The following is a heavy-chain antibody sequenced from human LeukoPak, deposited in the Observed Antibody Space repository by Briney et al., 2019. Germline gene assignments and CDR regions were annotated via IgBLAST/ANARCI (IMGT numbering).Heavy chain of an antibody. Sequence: GSSVKVSCKASGGTFSSSAISWVRQAPGQGLEWMGRIIPILGIANYAHKFQGRVTITADKFTSTAYMELSSLSSEDTAVYYCAKGAAGTTMGVDDFWGQGTLATVSS. J-gene: IGHJ4*02. CDR3: AKGAAGTTMGVDDF. V-gene: IGHV1-69*04. CDR1: GGTFSSSA. D-gene: IGHD1-1*01. CDR2: IIPILGIA.